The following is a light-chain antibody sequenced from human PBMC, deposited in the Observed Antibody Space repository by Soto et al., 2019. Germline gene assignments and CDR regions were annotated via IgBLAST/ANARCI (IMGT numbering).Light chain of an antibody. J-gene: IGLJ2*01. Sequence: QLVLTQPPSASGTPGQRVTISWSGSNSNIGRHTVNWYQQFPGTAPKLLIHSDNQRPSGVPDRFSGSKSGTSASLAISGLQSEDEADYYCAGWDDSLNGVFGGGTKLTVL. V-gene: IGLV1-44*01. CDR1: NSNIGRHT. CDR3: AGWDDSLNGV. CDR2: SDN.